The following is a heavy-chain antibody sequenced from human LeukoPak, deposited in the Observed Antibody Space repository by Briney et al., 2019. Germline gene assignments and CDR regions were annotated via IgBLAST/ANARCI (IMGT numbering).Heavy chain of an antibody. V-gene: IGHV4-61*02. J-gene: IGHJ4*01. CDR3: ATTAIAVAGGIDY. CDR2: IYTSGST. CDR1: GGSISSGSYY. Sequence: SETLSLTCTVSGGSISSGSYYWSWIRQPAGKGLEWIGRIYTSGSTNYNPSLKSRVTISVDTSKNQFSLKLSSVTAADTAVYYCATTAIAVAGGIDYXXXXTXVXVSS. D-gene: IGHD6-19*01.